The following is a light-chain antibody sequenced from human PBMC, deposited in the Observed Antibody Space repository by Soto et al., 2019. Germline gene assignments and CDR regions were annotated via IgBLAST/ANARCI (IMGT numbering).Light chain of an antibody. V-gene: IGKV1-8*01. CDR2: AAS. CDR1: QGISSY. CDR3: QQYYSYPQT. J-gene: IGKJ2*01. Sequence: AIRMTQSPSSLSASTGDRVTITCRASQGISSYLAWYQQKPGKAPKILIYAASTLQSGVPSRFSGSGSGTDFTLTISCLQSEDFATYYCQQYYSYPQTFGQGTKLEIK.